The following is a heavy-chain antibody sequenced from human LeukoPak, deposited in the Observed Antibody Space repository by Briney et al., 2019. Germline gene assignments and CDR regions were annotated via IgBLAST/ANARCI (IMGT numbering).Heavy chain of an antibody. V-gene: IGHV1-2*02. Sequence: ASVKVSCKASGYTFTGYYMHWVRQSPGQGLEWMGWINPNSGGTNYAQKFQGRVTMTRDTSISTAYMELSRLRSDDTAVYYCAIQQRDYYGSGSLLDWFDPWGQGTLVTVSS. CDR1: GYTFTGYY. CDR2: INPNSGGT. J-gene: IGHJ5*02. D-gene: IGHD3-10*01. CDR3: AIQQRDYYGSGSLLDWFDP.